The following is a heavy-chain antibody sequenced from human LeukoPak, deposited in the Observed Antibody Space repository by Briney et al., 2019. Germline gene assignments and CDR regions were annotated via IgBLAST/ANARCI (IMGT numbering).Heavy chain of an antibody. CDR2: ISGSGGST. CDR1: GFTFSSYA. J-gene: IGHJ4*02. V-gene: IGHV3-23*01. CDR3: AKVPHYDFWSGSPHYFDY. Sequence: PGGSLRLSCAASGFTFSSYAMSWVRQAPGKGLEWVSAISGSGGSTYYADSVKGRFTISGDNSKNTLYLQVNSLRAEDTAVYYCAKVPHYDFWSGSPHYFDYWGQGTLVTVSS. D-gene: IGHD3-3*01.